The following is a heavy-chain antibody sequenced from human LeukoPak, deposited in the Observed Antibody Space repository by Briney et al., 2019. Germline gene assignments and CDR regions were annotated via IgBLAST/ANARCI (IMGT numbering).Heavy chain of an antibody. CDR2: ISSSSSTI. CDR1: GFTFSSYS. CDR3: ARARRPVNYDSSGYFLGY. Sequence: GGSLRLSCAASGFTFSSYSMNWVRQAPGKGLEWVSYISSSSSTIYYADSVKGRFTISRDNAKNSLYLQMNSLRAEDTAVYYCARARRPVNYDSSGYFLGYWGQGTLVTVSS. J-gene: IGHJ4*02. V-gene: IGHV3-48*04. D-gene: IGHD3-22*01.